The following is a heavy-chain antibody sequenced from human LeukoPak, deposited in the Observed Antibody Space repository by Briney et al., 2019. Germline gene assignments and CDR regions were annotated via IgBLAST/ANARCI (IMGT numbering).Heavy chain of an antibody. Sequence: ASVKVSCMASGNTLSAYFIQWVRQAPGQGPEWVGWINPNSGATLYAQKFQGRVTMTRDTSINTAYLELRRLTSADTAVYYCAADPNAFDVWGQGTMVTVSS. J-gene: IGHJ3*01. CDR1: GNTLSAYF. CDR2: INPNSGAT. CDR3: AADPNAFDV. V-gene: IGHV1-2*02.